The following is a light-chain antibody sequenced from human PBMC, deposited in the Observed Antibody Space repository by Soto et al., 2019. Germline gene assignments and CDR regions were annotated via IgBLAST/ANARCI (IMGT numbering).Light chain of an antibody. Sequence: QLVLTQPPSASGTPGQRVTISCSGSSSNIGSNTVNWYQQLPGAAPKLLIYSNNQRPSGVPDRFSGSKSGTSASLAISGLQSEDEADYYCAPWDDSLNGYVFGTGTKLTVL. CDR3: APWDDSLNGYV. J-gene: IGLJ1*01. CDR2: SNN. V-gene: IGLV1-44*01. CDR1: SSNIGSNT.